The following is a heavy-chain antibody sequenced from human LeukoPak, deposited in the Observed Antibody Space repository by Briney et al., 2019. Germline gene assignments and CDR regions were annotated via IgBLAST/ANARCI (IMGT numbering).Heavy chain of an antibody. V-gene: IGHV3-23*01. Sequence: PGGSLRLSCAASGFTFSSYAMSWVRQAPGKGLEWVSAISGSGGSTYYADSVKGRFTISRDNSKNTLYLQMDSLRAEDTAVYYCVKDILLWFGEPPADPWGQGTLVTVSS. CDR2: ISGSGGST. J-gene: IGHJ5*02. CDR1: GFTFSSYA. D-gene: IGHD3-10*01. CDR3: VKDILLWFGEPPADP.